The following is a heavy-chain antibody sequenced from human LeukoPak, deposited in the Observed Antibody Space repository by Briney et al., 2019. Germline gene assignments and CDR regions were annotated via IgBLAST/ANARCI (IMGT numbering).Heavy chain of an antibody. D-gene: IGHD5-18*01. J-gene: IGHJ4*02. Sequence: GGSLRLSCAASGFTFSTYSMSWVRQAPGKGLEWVSVIYSGDNTYYADSEKGRFTISRDNSKNTLYLQMNSLRAEDTAMYYCASGYRYGNYWGQGTLVTVSS. CDR1: GFTFSTYS. CDR3: ASGYRYGNY. CDR2: IYSGDNT. V-gene: IGHV3-53*01.